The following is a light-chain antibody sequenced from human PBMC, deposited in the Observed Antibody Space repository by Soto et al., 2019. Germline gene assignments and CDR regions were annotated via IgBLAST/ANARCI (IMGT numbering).Light chain of an antibody. CDR2: GAS. CDR3: QQHSDWPLI. Sequence: EIVLTQSPATLSVSPGDRATLSCRASQSISHNLAWYQQKPGQAPRLLIYGASTRAAGIPGRFSGTGSGTEFILTITSLQSEDFALYYCQQHSDWPLIFGGGTRVDI. J-gene: IGKJ4*01. V-gene: IGKV3-15*01. CDR1: QSISHN.